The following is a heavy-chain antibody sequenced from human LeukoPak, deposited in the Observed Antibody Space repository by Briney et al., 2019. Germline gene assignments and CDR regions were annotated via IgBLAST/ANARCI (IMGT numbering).Heavy chain of an antibody. J-gene: IGHJ6*02. CDR1: GGSISSSSYY. V-gene: IGHV4-39*07. Sequence: PSETLSLTCTVSGGSISSSSYYWGWIRQPPGKGLKWIGSIYYSGTTSYNPSLMSRITISVDTSKKQSFLRLSSVTAADTAVYHCARLVRPGYGGKSALFYYYGMDVWGQGTTVTVSS. CDR3: ARLVRPGYGGKSALFYYYGMDV. CDR2: IYYSGTT. D-gene: IGHD4-23*01.